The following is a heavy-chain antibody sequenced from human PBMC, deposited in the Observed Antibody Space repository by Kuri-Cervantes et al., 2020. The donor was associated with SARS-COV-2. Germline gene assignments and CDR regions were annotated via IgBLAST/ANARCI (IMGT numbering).Heavy chain of an antibody. V-gene: IGHV5-51*01. D-gene: IGHD6-13*01. CDR2: IYPGDSDT. J-gene: IGHJ4*02. CDR3: ARHGAAAGFDY. Sequence: GESLKISCKGSGYSFNSYCLGRVRPMPGKGLEWRRSIYPGDSDTRYSPSFQGQVTISADKSISTAYLQWSSLKATDTAMYYCARHGAAAGFDYWGQGTLVTVSS. CDR1: GYSFNSYC.